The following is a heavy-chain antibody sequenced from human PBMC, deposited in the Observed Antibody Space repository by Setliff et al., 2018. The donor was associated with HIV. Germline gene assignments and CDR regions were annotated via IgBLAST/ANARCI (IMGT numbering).Heavy chain of an antibody. CDR2: FYYSGNT. D-gene: IGHD3-16*01. J-gene: IGHJ4*02. CDR1: GVSFSSSDYY. Sequence: PSETLSLTCTVSGVSFSSSDYYRGWIRQSPGKGLEWIRSFYYSGNTYYNPSLKSRVTISVDTSKRQFSLRLTSVTAADTAVYYCARHSRAGDIDYWGQGTLVTVSS. CDR3: ARHSRAGDIDY. V-gene: IGHV4-39*01.